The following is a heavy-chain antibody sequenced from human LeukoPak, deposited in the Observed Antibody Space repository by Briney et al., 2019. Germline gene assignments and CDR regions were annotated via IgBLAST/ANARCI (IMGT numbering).Heavy chain of an antibody. V-gene: IGHV4-59*01. D-gene: IGHD5-24*01. J-gene: IGHJ4*02. CDR2: IYYSGST. CDR1: GGSISSYY. CDR3: ARSEMGGYTFDH. Sequence: PSETLSLTCTVSGGSISSYYWSWIRQPPGKGLEWIGYIYYSGSTNYNPSLKSRVTISVDRSKNQFSLKVSSVTAADTAVYYCARSEMGGYTFDHWGQGTLVTVSS.